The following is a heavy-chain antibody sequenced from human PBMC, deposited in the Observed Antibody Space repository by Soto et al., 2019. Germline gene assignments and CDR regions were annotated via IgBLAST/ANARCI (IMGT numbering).Heavy chain of an antibody. CDR3: ARSGPTANYYYGMDV. Sequence: GASLKISCKGSGYSFTSYWIGWVRQMPGKGLEWMGIIYPGDSDTRYSPSFQGQVTISADKSISTAYLQWSSLKASDTAMYYCARSGPTANYYYGMDVWGQGTTVTVSS. CDR1: GYSFTSYW. CDR2: IYPGDSDT. D-gene: IGHD3-10*01. J-gene: IGHJ6*02. V-gene: IGHV5-51*01.